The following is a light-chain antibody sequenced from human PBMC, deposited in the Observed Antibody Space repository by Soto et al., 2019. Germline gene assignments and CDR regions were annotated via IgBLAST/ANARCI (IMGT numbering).Light chain of an antibody. CDR1: SSDVGGYKF. J-gene: IGLJ1*01. CDR2: EVS. Sequence: QSALTQPASVSGSPGQSITISCTGTSSDVGGYKFVSWYQQHPGKAPKLIIYEVSNRPSGFSSRFSRSKSGNTASLTISGLQAEDEADYYCGSYTGSIYVFGTGTKLTVL. CDR3: GSYTGSIYV. V-gene: IGLV2-14*01.